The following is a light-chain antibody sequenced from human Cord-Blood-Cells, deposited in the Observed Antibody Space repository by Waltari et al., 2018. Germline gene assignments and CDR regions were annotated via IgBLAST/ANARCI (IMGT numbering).Light chain of an antibody. CDR1: SSDVGGYNY. CDR2: DVS. J-gene: IGLJ3*02. CDR3: SSYTSSSTFV. Sequence: QSALTQPASVSGSPGQSITISCTGTSSDVGGYNYVSWYQQHPGKAPKLMIYDVSKRPSGVSIRVSGSKSGNTASLTISGLQAEDEADYYCSSYTSSSTFVFGGGTKLTVL. V-gene: IGLV2-14*01.